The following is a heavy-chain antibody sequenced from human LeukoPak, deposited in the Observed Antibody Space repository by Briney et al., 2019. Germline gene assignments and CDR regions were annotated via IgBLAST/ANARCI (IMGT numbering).Heavy chain of an antibody. CDR3: ARDRMGGSFDY. D-gene: IGHD2-15*01. J-gene: IGHJ4*02. CDR1: GFTFSEAW. Sequence: GGSLRLSCAASGFTFSEAWMHWVRQAPGKGLEWVSFITGGSNTIYYADSVKGRFTISRDNAKNSLYLQMNSLRVEDTAVYYCARDRMGGSFDYWGQGTLVTVSS. V-gene: IGHV3-48*01. CDR2: ITGGSNTI.